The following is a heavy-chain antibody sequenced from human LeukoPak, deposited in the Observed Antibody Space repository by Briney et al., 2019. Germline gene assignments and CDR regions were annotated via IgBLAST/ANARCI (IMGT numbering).Heavy chain of an antibody. V-gene: IGHV3-23*01. D-gene: IGHD2-15*01. J-gene: IGHJ4*02. Sequence: PGGSLRLSCAAAGFTFSSYAMSWVRQAPGKGLEWVSAISGMGGSTYYADSVKGRFTISRDNSKNKLYLQLNSLRAEDTAVYYCAKSLWCSGGSCYSASFDYWGQGTMVTVSS. CDR3: AKSLWCSGGSCYSASFDY. CDR1: GFTFSSYA. CDR2: ISGMGGST.